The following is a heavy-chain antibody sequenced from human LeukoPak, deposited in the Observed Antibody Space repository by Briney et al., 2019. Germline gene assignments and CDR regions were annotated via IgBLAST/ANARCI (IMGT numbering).Heavy chain of an antibody. D-gene: IGHD5-18*01. V-gene: IGHV4-61*02. J-gene: IGHJ6*02. CDR2: IYTSGST. Sequence: SETLSLTCTVSGGSLSSGSYYWSWLRQPAGKGLEWIGRIYTSGSTNYNPSLKSRVTISVDTSKNQFSLKLSSVTAADTAVYYCASGERGYSYGSSFYYYYGMDVWGQGTTVTVSS. CDR3: ASGERGYSYGSSFYYYYGMDV. CDR1: GGSLSSGSYY.